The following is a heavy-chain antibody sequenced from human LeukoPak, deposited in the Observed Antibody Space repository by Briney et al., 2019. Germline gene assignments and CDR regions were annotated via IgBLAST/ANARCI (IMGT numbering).Heavy chain of an antibody. D-gene: IGHD3-9*01. V-gene: IGHV5-51*01. CDR3: ARKDILTGPSDY. Sequence: GESLKISCKGSGYSFTSYWIGWVRQMPGKGLEWMGIIYPGDSDTTYSPSLQGEVTISADKSISTAYLQWSSLKASDTAMYYCARKDILTGPSDYWGQGTLVTVSS. J-gene: IGHJ4*02. CDR2: IYPGDSDT. CDR1: GYSFTSYW.